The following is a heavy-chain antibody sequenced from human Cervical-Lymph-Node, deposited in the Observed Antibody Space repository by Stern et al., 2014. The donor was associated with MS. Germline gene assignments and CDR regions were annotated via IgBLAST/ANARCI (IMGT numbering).Heavy chain of an antibody. Sequence: EVHLVESGGGLVQPGGSLRLSCAASGFTFSSYSMNWVRQAPGKGLEWVSYISSTSSAIFNADSVKGRFTISRDNAKNSLYLQMNSLRDEDTAVYYCAREGLPYPHCSGGSCYWDYGGQGTRVTVSS. D-gene: IGHD2-15*01. V-gene: IGHV3-48*02. CDR1: GFTFSSYS. CDR3: AREGLPYPHCSGGSCYWDY. J-gene: IGHJ4*02. CDR2: ISSTSSAI.